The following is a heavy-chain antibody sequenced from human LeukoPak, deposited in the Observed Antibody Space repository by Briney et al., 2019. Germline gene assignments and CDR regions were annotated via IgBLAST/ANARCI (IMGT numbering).Heavy chain of an antibody. CDR1: GSTFSDYY. CDR2: ISSSGSTI. Sequence: GGSLRLSCAASGSTFSDYYMSWIRQAPGKGLEWVSYISSSGSTIYYADSVKGRFTISRDNAKNSLYLQMNSLRAEDTAVYYCARLHYYYYMDVWGKGTTVTVSS. J-gene: IGHJ6*03. CDR3: ARLHYYYYMDV. V-gene: IGHV3-11*04.